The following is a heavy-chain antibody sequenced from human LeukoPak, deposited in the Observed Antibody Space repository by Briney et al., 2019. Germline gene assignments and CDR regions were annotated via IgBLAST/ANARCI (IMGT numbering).Heavy chain of an antibody. CDR2: ISAYNGNT. Sequence: GASVKVSCKASGYTFTSYGISWVLQAPGQGLEGMGWISAYNGNTNYAQKLQGRVTMTTDTSTSTAYMELRSLRSDDTAVYYCARVVGSGSYYYYYYMDVWGKGTTVTVSS. D-gene: IGHD3-10*01. CDR1: GYTFTSYG. V-gene: IGHV1-18*01. J-gene: IGHJ6*03. CDR3: ARVVGSGSYYYYYYMDV.